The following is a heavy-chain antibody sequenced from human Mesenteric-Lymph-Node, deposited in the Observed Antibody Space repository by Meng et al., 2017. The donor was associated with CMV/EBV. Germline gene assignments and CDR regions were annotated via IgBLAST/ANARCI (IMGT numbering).Heavy chain of an antibody. V-gene: IGHV3-23*03. CDR1: GFTFSSYA. J-gene: IGHJ4*02. D-gene: IGHD6-19*01. Sequence: GGSLRLSCAASGFTFSSYAMSWVRQAPGKGLEWVSVIYSGGSSTYYADSVKGRFTISRDNSKNTLYLQMNSLRAEDTAVYYCATLDPDSSGWYRWGQGTLVTVSS. CDR3: ATLDPDSSGWYR. CDR2: IYSGGSST.